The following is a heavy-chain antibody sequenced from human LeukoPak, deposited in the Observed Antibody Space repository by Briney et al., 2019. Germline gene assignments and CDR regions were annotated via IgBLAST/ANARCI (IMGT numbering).Heavy chain of an antibody. Sequence: GSSVKVSCKASGGTFSSYAISWVRQAPGQGLEWMGGIIPIFGTANYAQKFQGRVTITADESTSTAYMELNSLRSEDTAMYYCARYYGSGSYFDYWGQGTLVTVSS. V-gene: IGHV1-69*01. D-gene: IGHD3-10*01. CDR3: ARYYGSGSYFDY. J-gene: IGHJ4*02. CDR1: GGTFSSYA. CDR2: IIPIFGTA.